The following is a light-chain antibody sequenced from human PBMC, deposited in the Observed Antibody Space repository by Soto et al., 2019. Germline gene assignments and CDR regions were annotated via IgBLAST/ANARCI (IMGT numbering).Light chain of an antibody. Sequence: QSALTQPASVSASPGQSITISCTGTSSDVGPYNHVSWYQQHPGKAPKLIIYEVSNRPSGVSNRFSGSKSGNTASLTISGLQAEDEADYYCSSYTRSSTDVFGTGTKLTVL. CDR2: EVS. V-gene: IGLV2-14*01. J-gene: IGLJ1*01. CDR3: SSYTRSSTDV. CDR1: SSDVGPYNH.